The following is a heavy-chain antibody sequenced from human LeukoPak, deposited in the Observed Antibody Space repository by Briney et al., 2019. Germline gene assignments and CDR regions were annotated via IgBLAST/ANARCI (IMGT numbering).Heavy chain of an antibody. V-gene: IGHV1-8*01. CDR1: GYIFTDYD. D-gene: IGHD1-26*01. J-gene: IGHJ4*02. CDR3: ARGSAWSHYDN. Sequence: GASVKVSCKNSGYIFTDYDIHWVRQATGQGLEWMGWMSTNSGSSGYAQKFQGRITMTRSTSTGTAYMEMITLTFDDTAVYYCARGSAWSHYDNWGQGTLVTVSP. CDR2: MSTNSGSS.